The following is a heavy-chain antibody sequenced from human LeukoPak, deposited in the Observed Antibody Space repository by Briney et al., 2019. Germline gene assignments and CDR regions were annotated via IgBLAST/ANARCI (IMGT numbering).Heavy chain of an antibody. V-gene: IGHV1-24*01. CDR3: ATRGPVGASGEADFDY. D-gene: IGHD1-26*01. J-gene: IGHJ4*02. CDR1: GYTLTELS. Sequence: ASVKVSCKVSGYTLTELSMHWVRQAPGKGLEWMGGFDPEDGETIYAQKFQGRVTMTEDTSTDTAYMELSSLRSEDTAVYYCATRGPVGASGEADFDYWGQGTLVTVSS. CDR2: FDPEDGET.